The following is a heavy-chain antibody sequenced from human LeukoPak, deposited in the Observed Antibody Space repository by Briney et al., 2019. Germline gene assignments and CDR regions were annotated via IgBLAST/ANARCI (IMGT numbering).Heavy chain of an antibody. J-gene: IGHJ6*03. CDR1: GGSISSGSYY. D-gene: IGHD2-21*01. Sequence: SSETLSLTCTVSGGSISSGSYYWGWIRQPPGKGLEWIGSIYYSGSTYYNPSLKSRVTISVDTSKNQFSLKLSSVTAADTAVYYCARGIKYYYYMDVWGKGTTVTVSS. V-gene: IGHV4-39*07. CDR3: ARGIKYYYYMDV. CDR2: IYYSGST.